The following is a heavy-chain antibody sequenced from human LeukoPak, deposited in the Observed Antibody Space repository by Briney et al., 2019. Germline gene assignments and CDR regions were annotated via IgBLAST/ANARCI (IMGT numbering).Heavy chain of an antibody. CDR1: GFSFTSYW. J-gene: IGHJ4*02. V-gene: IGHV5-51*01. D-gene: IGHD7-27*01. Sequence: KAGESLKISCKGSGFSFTSYWIGWVRQMPGKGLEWMGIIYPSDSDTTYSPSSQGQVTISADKSISTAYLQWSSLKASDTAIYYCARRELGILYYFDYWGQGTLVTVSS. CDR3: ARRELGILYYFDY. CDR2: IYPSDSDT.